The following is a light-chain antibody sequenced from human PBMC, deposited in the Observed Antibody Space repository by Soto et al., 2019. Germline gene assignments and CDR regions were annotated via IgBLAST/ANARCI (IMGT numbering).Light chain of an antibody. Sequence: DIQMTQSPSSLSASVGDRVTITCRASQDISGYLAWYQQKPGKVPKLLIYSASTLQSGVPSRFSGSGSGTDFTLTISSLQPEDVAPYYCQKFNTAPPTFGQGTRLEI. J-gene: IGKJ5*01. CDR3: QKFNTAPPT. V-gene: IGKV1-27*01. CDR1: QDISGY. CDR2: SAS.